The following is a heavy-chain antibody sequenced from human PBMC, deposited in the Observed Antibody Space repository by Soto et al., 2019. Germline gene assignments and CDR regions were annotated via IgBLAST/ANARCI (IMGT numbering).Heavy chain of an antibody. J-gene: IGHJ3*02. CDR1: GGSISSSSNH. V-gene: IGHV4-39*02. D-gene: IGHD3-9*01. CDR3: ARDYDILTGYYRPDAFDI. CDR2: IYNSENT. Sequence: PSETLSLTCTVSGGSISSSSNHWGWIRQPPGKGLEWIGNIYNSENTYYNPSLKSRVIISVDTSKNQFSLRLSSVTAADTAVYFCARDYDILTGYYRPDAFDIWGQGTMVTVSS.